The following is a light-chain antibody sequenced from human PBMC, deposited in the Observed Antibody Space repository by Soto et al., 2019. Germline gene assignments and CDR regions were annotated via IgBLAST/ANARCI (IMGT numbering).Light chain of an antibody. V-gene: IGKV3-20*01. Sequence: EIVLTQSPGTLSLSPGERATLSCRASQSFNSIYLAWYQQKPGQAPRLLISGASSRATGIPDRFSGSGSATDFTLTISRLEPEDFAVYYCQQYGSSGTFGQGTKVDIK. CDR1: QSFNSIY. CDR2: GAS. CDR3: QQYGSSGT. J-gene: IGKJ1*01.